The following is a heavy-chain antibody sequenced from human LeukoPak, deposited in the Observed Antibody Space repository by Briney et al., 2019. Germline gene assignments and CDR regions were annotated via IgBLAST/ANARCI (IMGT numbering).Heavy chain of an antibody. CDR1: EFIFSDYW. V-gene: IGHV3-7*03. CDR2: IKQGGREE. J-gene: IGHJ5*02. Sequence: GGSLRLSCVASEFIFSDYWMSWVRQAPGKGLEWVANIKQGGREEKYVSSVKGRIAISRDDAKSTLYSQMDSPSGDDTAVCYCARDNGGWFDTWGRGTLVTVSS. D-gene: IGHD3-10*01. CDR3: ARDNGGWFDT.